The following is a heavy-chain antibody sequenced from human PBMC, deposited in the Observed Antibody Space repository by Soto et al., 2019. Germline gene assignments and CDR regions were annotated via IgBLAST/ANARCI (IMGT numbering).Heavy chain of an antibody. V-gene: IGHV1-69*01. Sequence: QVQLVQSGAEVKKPGSSVKVSCKASGGTFSSYAISWVRQAPGQGLEWMGGIIPIFGTANYAKKFQGRVTITADESTSTAYMKLSSLGSEDTAVYYCARDSSGRGWFDPWGQGTLVTVSS. CDR3: ARDSSGRGWFDP. D-gene: IGHD6-19*01. CDR2: IIPIFGTA. J-gene: IGHJ5*02. CDR1: GGTFSSYA.